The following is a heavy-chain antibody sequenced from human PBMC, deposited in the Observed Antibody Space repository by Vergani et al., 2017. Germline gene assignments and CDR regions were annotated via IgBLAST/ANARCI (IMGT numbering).Heavy chain of an antibody. V-gene: IGHV1-69*01. D-gene: IGHD3-10*01. Sequence: QVQLVQSGAEVKKPGSSVKVSCKASGGTFSSYAISWVRQAPGQGLEWMGGIIPIFGTANYAQKFQGRVTITADESTSTAYMELGSLRSEDTAVYYCASVDLHGSGSYYLDYWGQGTLVTVSS. J-gene: IGHJ4*02. CDR1: GGTFSSYA. CDR2: IIPIFGTA. CDR3: ASVDLHGSGSYYLDY.